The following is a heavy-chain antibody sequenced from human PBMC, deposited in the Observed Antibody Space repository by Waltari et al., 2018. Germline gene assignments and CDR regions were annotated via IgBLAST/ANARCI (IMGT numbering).Heavy chain of an antibody. CDR2: IYYSGST. D-gene: IGHD3-10*01. CDR3: AREPYGSVTNGWFDP. V-gene: IGHV4-59*01. J-gene: IGHJ5*02. CDR1: GGSISSYY. Sequence: QVQLQESGPGLVKPSETLSLTCTVSGGSISSYYWSWIRQPPGKGLEWIGYIYYSGSTNYHPSLKSRVTISVDTSKNQFSLKLSSVTAADTAVYYCAREPYGSVTNGWFDPWGQGTLVTVSS.